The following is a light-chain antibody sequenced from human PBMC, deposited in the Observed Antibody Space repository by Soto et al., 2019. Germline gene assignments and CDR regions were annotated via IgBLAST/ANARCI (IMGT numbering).Light chain of an antibody. J-gene: IGKJ5*01. CDR2: DAS. CDR1: QSISHF. CDR3: QQRSTWPPIT. V-gene: IGKV3-11*01. Sequence: IRLTQSPGTLSLSPGERATLSCRASQSISHFLAWYQQRPGQAPRLLIYDASNRATGIPTRFSGSGSETDFTLTISSLEPEDFAVYYCQQRSTWPPITFGQGTRLEI.